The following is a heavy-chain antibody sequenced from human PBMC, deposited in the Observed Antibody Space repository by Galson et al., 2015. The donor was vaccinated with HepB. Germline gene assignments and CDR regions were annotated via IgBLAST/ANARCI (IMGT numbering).Heavy chain of an antibody. CDR2: IKSKTDGGTT. J-gene: IGHJ4*02. Sequence: SLRLSCAASGFTFSNAWMSWVRQAPGKGLEWVGRIKSKTDGGTTDYAAPVKGRFTISRDDSKNTLYLQMNSLKTEDTAVYYCTTVRLGWGWYSDYWGQGTLVTVSS. CDR1: GFTFSNAW. V-gene: IGHV3-15*01. CDR3: TTVRLGWGWYSDY. D-gene: IGHD4-23*01.